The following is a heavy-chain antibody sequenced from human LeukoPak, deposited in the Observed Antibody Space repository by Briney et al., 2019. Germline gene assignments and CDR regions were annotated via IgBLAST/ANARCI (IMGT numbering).Heavy chain of an antibody. Sequence: GGSLRLSCAASGFTFSDYWMSWVRQSPGKGLEWVANINEDGSQKYFADSVRGRFTISRDNAKSSLFLQMDSLRAEDTAVYYCARAGGSYYPYFYCGMDVWGQGTAVTVSS. V-gene: IGHV3-7*01. J-gene: IGHJ6*02. CDR1: GFTFSDYW. CDR3: ARAGGSYYPYFYCGMDV. CDR2: INEDGSQK. D-gene: IGHD1-26*01.